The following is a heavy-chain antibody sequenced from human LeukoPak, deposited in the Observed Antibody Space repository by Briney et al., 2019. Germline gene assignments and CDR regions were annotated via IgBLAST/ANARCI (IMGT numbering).Heavy chain of an antibody. CDR1: GFTFSRNA. CDR2: IAHHGSNK. J-gene: IGHJ4*02. V-gene: IGHV3-30*02. CDR3: AKDGSWSCTD. D-gene: IGHD2-8*02. Sequence: GGSLRLSCAASGFTFSRNAIHWVRQGPGKGLEWVPYIAHHGSNKYADSVKGRFTISRDNSKRTLYLQMNSLRADDTAVYYCAKDGSWSCTDWGQGTLVTVSS.